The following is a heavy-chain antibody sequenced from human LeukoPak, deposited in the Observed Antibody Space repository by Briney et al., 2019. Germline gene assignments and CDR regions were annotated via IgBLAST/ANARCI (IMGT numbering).Heavy chain of an antibody. CDR3: ARTTRYFDWLLYLPDY. CDR2: FDPEDGET. V-gene: IGHV1-24*01. CDR1: GYTLTELS. J-gene: IGHJ4*02. D-gene: IGHD3-9*01. Sequence: ASVKVSCKVSGYTLTELSMHWVRQAPGKGLEWMGGFDPEDGETIYAQKFQGRVTMTEDTSTDTAYMELSSLRSDDTAVYYCARTTRYFDWLLYLPDYWGQGTLVTVSS.